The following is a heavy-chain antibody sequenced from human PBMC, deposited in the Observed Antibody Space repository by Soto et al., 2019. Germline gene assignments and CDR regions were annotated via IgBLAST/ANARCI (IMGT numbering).Heavy chain of an antibody. V-gene: IGHV1-8*01. Sequence: ASVKVSCKASGYTFTSYDINWVRQATGQGLEWMGWMNPNSGNTGYAQKFQGRVTMTRNTSISTAYMELSSLRSEDTAVYYCARSEDGSSSSRPYYFDYWGQGTLVTVSS. J-gene: IGHJ4*02. CDR1: GYTFTSYD. D-gene: IGHD6-6*01. CDR2: MNPNSGNT. CDR3: ARSEDGSSSSRPYYFDY.